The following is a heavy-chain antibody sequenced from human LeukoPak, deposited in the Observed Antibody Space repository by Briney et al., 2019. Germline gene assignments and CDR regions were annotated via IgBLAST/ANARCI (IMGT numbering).Heavy chain of an antibody. D-gene: IGHD6-13*01. CDR3: ARNPIAAAGTFDY. CDR2: INHSGST. V-gene: IGHV4-39*07. Sequence: SETLSLTCTVSGGSISSSSYYWGWIRQPPGKGLEWIGEINHSGSTNYNPSLKSRVTISVDTSKNQFSLKLSSVTAADTAVYYCARNPIAAAGTFDYWGQGTLVTVSS. J-gene: IGHJ4*02. CDR1: GGSISSSSYY.